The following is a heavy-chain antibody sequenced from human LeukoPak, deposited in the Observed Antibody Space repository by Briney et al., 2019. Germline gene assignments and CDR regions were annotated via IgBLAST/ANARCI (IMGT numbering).Heavy chain of an antibody. CDR1: GVSINDHY. V-gene: IGHV4-4*07. CDR3: AREYDFWTGTDFSRGWLDP. D-gene: IGHD3-3*01. Sequence: SETLSLTCSISGVSINDHYWAWIRQPAGRGLEWIGHIYISGTTDYNPSLRSRVTISLDMSKNSFSLRLTSMTAADTAVYYCAREYDFWTGTDFSRGWLDPWGQGIVVTVSS. CDR2: IYISGTT. J-gene: IGHJ5*02.